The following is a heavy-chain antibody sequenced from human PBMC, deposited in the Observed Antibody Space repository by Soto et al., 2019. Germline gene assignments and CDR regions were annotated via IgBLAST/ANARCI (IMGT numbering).Heavy chain of an antibody. Sequence: QLHLVQSGPEVREPGASVKVSCKASGYTFTRYGISWVRQAPGQGLEWMGWISTYNGNTKYAQKLQGRVTMTTDTSTSTAYMELRSLRSDDTAVYYCARDTSFDSGCDIYPNPFDIWGQGTMLTVSS. CDR2: ISTYNGNT. D-gene: IGHD2-21*01. CDR1: GYTFTRYG. CDR3: ARDTSFDSGCDIYPNPFDI. V-gene: IGHV1-18*01. J-gene: IGHJ3*02.